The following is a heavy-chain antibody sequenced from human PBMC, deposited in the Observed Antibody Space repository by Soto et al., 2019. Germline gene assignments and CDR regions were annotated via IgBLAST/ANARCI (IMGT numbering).Heavy chain of an antibody. D-gene: IGHD3-16*01. J-gene: IGHJ4*02. Sequence: QVQLQQWGAGLLKPSETLSLTCAVYGGSFSGYYCSWIRQPPGQGLEWIGELNDSGGTNYNPSLKSRVTISVDTSANQFSLKLSSVTAADTAVYYCARLPSRHWVDYWGQGTLVTVSS. CDR3: ARLPSRHWVDY. CDR2: LNDSGGT. V-gene: IGHV4-34*01. CDR1: GGSFSGYY.